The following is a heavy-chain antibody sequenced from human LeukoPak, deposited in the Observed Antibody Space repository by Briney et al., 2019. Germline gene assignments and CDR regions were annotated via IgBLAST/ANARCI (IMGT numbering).Heavy chain of an antibody. CDR3: AKDQSGWIDY. D-gene: IGHD6-19*01. CDR1: GFTFSNYG. V-gene: IGHV3-30*02. J-gene: IGHJ4*02. CDR2: IRNDDGSNK. Sequence: GGSLRPSCAASGFTFSNYGMHWVRQAPGKGLEWVAFIRNDDGSNKYYADSVKGRFTISRDNSKNTVHLQMNSLRAEDTAVYYCAKDQSGWIDYWGQGTLVTVSS.